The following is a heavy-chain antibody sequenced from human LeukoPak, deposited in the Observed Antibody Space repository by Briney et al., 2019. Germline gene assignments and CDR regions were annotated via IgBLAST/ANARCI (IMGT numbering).Heavy chain of an antibody. V-gene: IGHV3-11*04. J-gene: IGHJ4*02. CDR2: ISSSGSTI. Sequence: GGSLRLSCAASGFTFSDYYMSWIRQAPGKGLEWVSYISSSGSTIYYADSVKGRFTISRDNAKNSLYLQMNSLRAEDTAVYYCARDLWGFLEWPHIDYWGQGTLVTVSS. CDR1: GFTFSDYY. D-gene: IGHD3-3*01. CDR3: ARDLWGFLEWPHIDY.